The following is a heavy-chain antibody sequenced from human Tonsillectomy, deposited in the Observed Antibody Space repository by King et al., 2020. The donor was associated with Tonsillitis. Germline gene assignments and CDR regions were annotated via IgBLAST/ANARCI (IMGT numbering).Heavy chain of an antibody. D-gene: IGHD4-23*01. CDR1: GFTFSNYY. V-gene: IGHV3-11*01. J-gene: IGHJ6*02. Sequence: VQLVESGGGLVKPGGSLRLSCAASGFTFSNYYRSWIRQAPGKGLEWVSYISISVGTIHYADSVKGRFTISRDNAKSSLYLQMNSLRAEDTAVYYCARDDYGGDYYYGMDVWGQGTTVTVSS. CDR2: ISISVGTI. CDR3: ARDDYGGDYYYGMDV.